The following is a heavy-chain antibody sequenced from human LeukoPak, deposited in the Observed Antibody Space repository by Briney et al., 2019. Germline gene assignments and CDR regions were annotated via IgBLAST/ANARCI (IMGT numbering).Heavy chain of an antibody. CDR1: GDSVSTNNTA. CDR3: ARELSGWSWFDP. D-gene: IGHD6-19*01. J-gene: IGHJ5*01. CDR2: TYYRSKWYN. Sequence: SQTLSLTCVISGDSVSTNNTAWNWIRQSPSRGVEWLGRTYYRSKWYNDYAVSVKSRITINADTSKNQVSLQLNSVTPEDTAVYYRARELSGWSWFDPWGQGTLVTVSS. V-gene: IGHV6-1*01.